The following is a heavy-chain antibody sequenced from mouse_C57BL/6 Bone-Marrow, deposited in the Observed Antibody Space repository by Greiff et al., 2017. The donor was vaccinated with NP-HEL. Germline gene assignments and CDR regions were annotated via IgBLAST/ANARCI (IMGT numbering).Heavy chain of an antibody. CDR3: ARRERAGYYAMDY. D-gene: IGHD3-3*01. V-gene: IGHV1-18*01. J-gene: IGHJ4*01. Sequence: VQLQQSGPELVKPGASVKIPCKASGYTFTDYNMDWVKQSHGKSLEWIGDINPNNGGTIYNQKFKGKATLTVDKSSSTAYMELRRLTSEDTAVYYCARRERAGYYAMDYWGQGTSVTVSS. CDR1: GYTFTDYN. CDR2: INPNNGGT.